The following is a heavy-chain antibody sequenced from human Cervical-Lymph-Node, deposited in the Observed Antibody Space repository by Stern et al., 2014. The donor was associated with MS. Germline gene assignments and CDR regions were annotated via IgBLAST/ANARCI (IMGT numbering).Heavy chain of an antibody. Sequence: VQLVQSGAEVKKTGSSVMISCRASGYTFTYQYLHWVRQAPGQAPEWMGWITPYNGNTGYAQKFRGRLTITRDPSIDQVHMHLSGLRSEDTAIYYCTRSSLQGDQHSFAVWGQGTLVTVSS. CDR3: TRSSLQGDQHSFAV. V-gene: IGHV1-45*02. J-gene: IGHJ3*01. CDR2: ITPYNGNT. CDR1: GYTFTYQY. D-gene: IGHD2-2*01.